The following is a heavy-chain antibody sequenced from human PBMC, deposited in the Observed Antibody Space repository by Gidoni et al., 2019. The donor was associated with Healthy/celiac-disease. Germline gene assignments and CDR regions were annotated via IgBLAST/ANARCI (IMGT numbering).Heavy chain of an antibody. Sequence: QLQLQESGPGLVKPSETLSLTCTVSGCSLSSSSYYWGWIRQPPGKGLEWIGSIYYSGRTYYNPSLKSRVTIAVYTSKNQFSLKLSSVTAADTAVYYCARGGGYSGYDSPWFDPWGQGTLVTVSS. J-gene: IGHJ5*02. CDR3: ARGGGYSGYDSPWFDP. V-gene: IGHV4-39*01. CDR1: GCSLSSSSYY. D-gene: IGHD5-12*01. CDR2: IYYSGRT.